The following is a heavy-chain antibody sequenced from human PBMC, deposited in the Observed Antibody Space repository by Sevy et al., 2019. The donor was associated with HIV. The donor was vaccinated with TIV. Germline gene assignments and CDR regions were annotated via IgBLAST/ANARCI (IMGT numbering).Heavy chain of an antibody. CDR2: ISLSGSTI. D-gene: IGHD2-8*01. V-gene: IGHV3-11*01. Sequence: GGSLRLSCAASGFTFSTHAMSWVRQAPGKGLEWVSYISLSGSTIYYADSVKGRFTISRDNAKNSLYLQMNSLRAEDTAVYFCARESRRCSNGVCYGYYGLDVWGQGTTVTVSS. CDR1: GFTFSTHA. CDR3: ARESRRCSNGVCYGYYGLDV. J-gene: IGHJ6*02.